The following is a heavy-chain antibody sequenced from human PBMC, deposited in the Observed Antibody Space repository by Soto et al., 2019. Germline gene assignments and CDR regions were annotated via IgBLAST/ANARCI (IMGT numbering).Heavy chain of an antibody. Sequence: SETLSLTCTVSGGSISSGDYYWSWIRQPPGKGLEWIGYIYYSGSTYYNPSLKSRVTISVDTSKNQFSLKLSSVTAADTAVYYCAREDCSGGSCKFDYWGQGTLVTVSS. CDR3: AREDCSGGSCKFDY. J-gene: IGHJ4*02. CDR1: GGSISSGDYY. V-gene: IGHV4-30-4*01. D-gene: IGHD2-15*01. CDR2: IYYSGST.